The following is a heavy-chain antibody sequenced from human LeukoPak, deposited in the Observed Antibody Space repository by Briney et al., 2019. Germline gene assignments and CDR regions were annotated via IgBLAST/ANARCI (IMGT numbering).Heavy chain of an antibody. J-gene: IGHJ4*02. D-gene: IGHD2-15*01. V-gene: IGHV3-66*04. CDR3: AKQLGYCSDGSCYFPY. Sequence: GGSLRLSCAASGFTVSDTYMSWVRQAPGKGLEWVSTVHSDGSTYYADSVRGRFTISRDNSKNTLYLQMNSLRAEDMAVYYCAKQLGYCSDGSCYFPYWGQGTLVTVSS. CDR2: VHSDGST. CDR1: GFTVSDTY.